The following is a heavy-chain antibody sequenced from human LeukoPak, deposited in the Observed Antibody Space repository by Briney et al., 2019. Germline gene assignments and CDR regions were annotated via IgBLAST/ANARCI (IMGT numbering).Heavy chain of an antibody. CDR3: ARGYSYAY. V-gene: IGHV3-7*04. Sequence: GGSLRLSCAASGFTFSSYLMSWVRQAPGKGLEWVANIKQDGSEKYYVDSVKGRFTISRDNAKNSLYLQMNSLRAEDTAAYYCARGYSYAYWGQGTLVTVSS. D-gene: IGHD5-18*01. J-gene: IGHJ1*01. CDR1: GFTFSSYL. CDR2: IKQDGSEK.